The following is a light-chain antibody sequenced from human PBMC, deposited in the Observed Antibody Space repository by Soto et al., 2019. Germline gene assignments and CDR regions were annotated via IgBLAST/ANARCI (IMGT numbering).Light chain of an antibody. CDR3: QQYYRYPWT. Sequence: DIQMTQSPSTLSGSVGDRVTITCRASQTISSWLAWYQQKPGKGPELLIYDVSNLQSGVPSRFSGSGSGTEFTLTISSLQPDDFAVYYCQQYYRYPWTFGQGTQVEIK. J-gene: IGKJ1*01. V-gene: IGKV1-5*01. CDR2: DVS. CDR1: QTISSW.